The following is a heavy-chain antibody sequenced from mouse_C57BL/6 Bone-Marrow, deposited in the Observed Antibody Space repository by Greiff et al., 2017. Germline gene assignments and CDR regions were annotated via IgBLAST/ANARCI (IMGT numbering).Heavy chain of an antibody. Sequence: EVKLMESGEGLVKPGGSLKLSCAASGFTFSSYAMSWVRQTPEKRLEWVAYISSGGDYIYYADTVKGRFPISRDNARNTLYLQMSSLKSEDTAMYYCTRVAYYYGSSPWYFDVWGTGTTVTVSS. CDR2: ISSGGDYI. CDR1: GFTFSSYA. CDR3: TRVAYYYGSSPWYFDV. V-gene: IGHV5-9-1*02. J-gene: IGHJ1*03. D-gene: IGHD1-1*01.